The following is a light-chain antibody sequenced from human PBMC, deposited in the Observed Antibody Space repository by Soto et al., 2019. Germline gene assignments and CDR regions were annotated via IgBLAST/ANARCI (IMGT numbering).Light chain of an antibody. CDR3: QVLDSSIAVV. CDR1: NIGSKN. Sequence: SYELTQPLAVSVALGQTARITCGGNNIGSKNVHWYQHKPGQAPVLVVYRDKNRPSGIPERFSGSNSENAATLTISRVQDGDEAEYYCQVLDSSIAVVFGGGTQLTVL. CDR2: RDK. J-gene: IGLJ2*01. V-gene: IGLV3-9*01.